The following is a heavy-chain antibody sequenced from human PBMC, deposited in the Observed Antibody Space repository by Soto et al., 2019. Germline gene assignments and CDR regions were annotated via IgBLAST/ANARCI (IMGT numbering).Heavy chain of an antibody. V-gene: IGHV3-30*14. D-gene: IGHD6-13*01. CDR3: ARDMEYSSSWPHYYYGMDV. Sequence: GGSLRLSCAASGFTFSSYAMHWVRQAPGKGLEWVAVISYDGSNKYYADTVKGRFTISRDNSKYTLYLQMNSLRAEDTAVYYCARDMEYSSSWPHYYYGMDVWGQGTTVTVSS. J-gene: IGHJ6*02. CDR2: ISYDGSNK. CDR1: GFTFSSYA.